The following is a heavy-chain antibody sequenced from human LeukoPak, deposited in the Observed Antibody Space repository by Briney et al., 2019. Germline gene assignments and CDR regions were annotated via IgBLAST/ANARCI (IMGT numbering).Heavy chain of an antibody. V-gene: IGHV1-8*01. D-gene: IGHD3-16*01. CDR1: GYTFTSYD. CDR3: ARGRGRSRYGFYYFDY. CDR2: MNPNSGNT. Sequence: ASVKVSCKASGYTFTSYDINWVRQATGQGLEWMGWMNPNSGNTGYAQKFQGRVTMTRNTSISTAYMELSSLRSEDTAVYYCARGRGRSRYGFYYFDYWGQGTLVTVSS. J-gene: IGHJ4*02.